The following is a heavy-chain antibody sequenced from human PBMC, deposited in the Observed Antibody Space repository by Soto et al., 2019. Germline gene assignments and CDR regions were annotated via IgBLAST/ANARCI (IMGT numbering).Heavy chain of an antibody. V-gene: IGHV3-30*03. CDR2: ISYDGINK. D-gene: IGHD1-26*01. CDR1: GFTFNTYG. Sequence: QVPLVESGGGVVQPGRSLGLSCAASGFTFNTYGMHWVRQAPGKGLEWVAAISYDGINKYYVDSVKGRFTISRDNSKNTLYVQMNSLRAEDMALYYCARSPQPTRGIHWYFDLWGRGILVTVSS. CDR3: ARSPQPTRGIHWYFDL. J-gene: IGHJ2*01.